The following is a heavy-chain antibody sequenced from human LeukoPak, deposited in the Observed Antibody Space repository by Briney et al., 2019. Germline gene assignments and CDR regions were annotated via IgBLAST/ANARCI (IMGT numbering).Heavy chain of an antibody. CDR2: IIPIFGTA. D-gene: IGHD6-13*01. J-gene: IGHJ6*03. Sequence: SVKLSCKASGGTFSSYAISWVRQAPGPGLEWMGGIIPIFGTANYAQKFQGRVTITADKSTSTAYMELSSLRTEDTAVYYCARREIAAYDYMDVWGKGTTVTVSS. CDR1: GGTFSSYA. V-gene: IGHV1-69*06. CDR3: ARREIAAYDYMDV.